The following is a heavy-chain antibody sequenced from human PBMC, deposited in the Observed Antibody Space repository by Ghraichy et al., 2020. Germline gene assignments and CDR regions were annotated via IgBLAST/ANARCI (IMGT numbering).Heavy chain of an antibody. J-gene: IGHJ4*02. CDR3: ARRASSGWYEVEGYFDY. CDR1: GGSFSGYY. V-gene: IGHV4-34*01. CDR2: INHSGST. D-gene: IGHD6-19*01. Sequence: SETLSLTCAVYGGSFSGYYWSWIRQPPGKGLEWIGEINHSGSTNYNPSLKSRVTISVDTSKNQFSLTLSSVTAADTAVYYCARRASSGWYEVEGYFDYWGQGTLVTVSS.